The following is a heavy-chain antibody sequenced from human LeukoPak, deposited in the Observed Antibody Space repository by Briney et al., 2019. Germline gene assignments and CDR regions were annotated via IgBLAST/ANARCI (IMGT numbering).Heavy chain of an antibody. CDR3: ARMDSSGYHRWTFDY. V-gene: IGHV4-59*08. J-gene: IGHJ4*02. Sequence: SETLSLTCTVSGASISGHYWSWVRQPPGKGLEWIGYIYYIGNTIYNPSLKSQVTISVDTSKNQFSLKVRSVTAADTAVYYYARMDSSGYHRWTFDYWGQGTLVTVSS. D-gene: IGHD3-22*01. CDR1: GASISGHY. CDR2: IYYIGNT.